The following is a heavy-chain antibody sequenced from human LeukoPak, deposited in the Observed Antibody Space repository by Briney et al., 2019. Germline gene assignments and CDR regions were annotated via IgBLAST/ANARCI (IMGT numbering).Heavy chain of an antibody. V-gene: IGHV4-34*01. CDR2: INHSGST. CDR3: ARDRRGLLDY. CDR1: GGSFSGYY. Sequence: SETLSLTCAVYGGSFSGYYWSWIRQPPGKGLEWIGEINHSGSTNYNPSLKSRVTISVDTSKNQFSLKLSSVTAADTAVYYCARDRRGLLDYWGQGTLLTVSS. D-gene: IGHD3/OR15-3a*01. J-gene: IGHJ4*02.